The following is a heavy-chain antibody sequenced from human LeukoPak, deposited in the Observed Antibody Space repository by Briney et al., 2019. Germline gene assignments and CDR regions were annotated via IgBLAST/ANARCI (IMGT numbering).Heavy chain of an antibody. J-gene: IGHJ4*02. D-gene: IGHD4/OR15-4a*01. CDR1: GGSISSYY. CDR3: ARHAAFADYQSHLTHFDY. CDR2: IYYSVST. V-gene: IGHV4-59*08. Sequence: PSETLSPTCTVSGGSISSYYWSWIRQPPGKGLEWMGYIYYSVSTNYNPSLKGRVTISVDTSKNQFSLRLSSVTAADTALYYCARHAAFADYQSHLTHFDYWGQGSLVTVSS.